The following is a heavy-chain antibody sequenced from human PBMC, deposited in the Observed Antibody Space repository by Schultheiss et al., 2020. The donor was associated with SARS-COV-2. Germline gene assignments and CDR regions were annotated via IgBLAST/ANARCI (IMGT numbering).Heavy chain of an antibody. CDR3: ARGKHDY. CDR2: ISSSSYI. Sequence: GGSLRLSCAASGFTFSSYGMNWVRQAPGKGLEWVSSISSSSYIYYADSVKGRFTISRDNAKNSLYLQMNSLRAEDTAVYYCARGKHDYWGQGTLVTVSS. V-gene: IGHV3-21*01. J-gene: IGHJ4*02. CDR1: GFTFSSYG.